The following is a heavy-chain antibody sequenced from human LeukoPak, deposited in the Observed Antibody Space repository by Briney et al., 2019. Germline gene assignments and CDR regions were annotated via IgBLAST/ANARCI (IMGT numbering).Heavy chain of an antibody. CDR3: ARVEPAAMAYYYYYMDV. Sequence: SETLSLTCTVSGGSISSGDYYWSWIRQPPGKGLEWIGYIYYSGSTYYNPSLKSRVTISVDTSKNQFSLKLSSVTAADTAVYYCARVEPAAMAYYYYYMDVWGKGTTVTVSS. V-gene: IGHV4-30-4*08. CDR1: GGSISSGDYY. D-gene: IGHD2-2*01. CDR2: IYYSGST. J-gene: IGHJ6*03.